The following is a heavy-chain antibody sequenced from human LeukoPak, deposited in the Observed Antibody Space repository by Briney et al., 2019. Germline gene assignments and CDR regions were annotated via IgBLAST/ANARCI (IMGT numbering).Heavy chain of an antibody. CDR1: GYTFTSYG. CDR3: ARPSRYCSGGSCYGYAFDI. J-gene: IGHJ3*02. Sequence: ASVKVSCKASGYTFTSYGISWVRQAPGQGLEWMGWISAYNGNTNYAQKLQGRVTMTTDTSTSTAYMELRSLRSEDTAVYYCARPSRYCSGGSCYGYAFDIWGQGTMVTVSS. D-gene: IGHD2-15*01. CDR2: ISAYNGNT. V-gene: IGHV1-18*01.